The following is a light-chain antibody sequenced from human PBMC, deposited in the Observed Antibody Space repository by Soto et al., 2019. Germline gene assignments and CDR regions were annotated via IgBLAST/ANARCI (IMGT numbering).Light chain of an antibody. J-gene: IGKJ1*01. CDR1: QGISSY. Sequence: AILMTQAPSSFSASPGDRVTITCRASQGISSYLAWYQQKPGKAPKLLIYAASTLQSGVPSRFSGSGSGTDFTLTISCLQSEDFATYYCQQYDSYPLTFGQGTKVDI. CDR3: QQYDSYPLT. V-gene: IGKV1-8*01. CDR2: AAS.